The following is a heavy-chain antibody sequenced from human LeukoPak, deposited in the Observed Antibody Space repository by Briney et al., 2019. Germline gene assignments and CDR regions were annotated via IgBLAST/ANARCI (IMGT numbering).Heavy chain of an antibody. V-gene: IGHV4-34*01. CDR1: GGSFSGYY. Sequence: MPSETLSLTCAVYGGSFSGYYWSWIRQPPGKGLEWIGEINHSGSTNYNPSLKSRVTISVDTSKNQFSLKLSSVTAADTAVHYCARGKGRTAMVPFDYWGQGTLVTVSS. CDR3: ARGKGRTAMVPFDY. D-gene: IGHD5-18*01. J-gene: IGHJ4*02. CDR2: INHSGST.